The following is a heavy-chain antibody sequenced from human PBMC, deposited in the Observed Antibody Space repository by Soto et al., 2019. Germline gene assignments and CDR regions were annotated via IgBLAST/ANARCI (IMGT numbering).Heavy chain of an antibody. D-gene: IGHD6-19*01. V-gene: IGHV3-30*18. Sequence: GSLRLSCAASGLSLSSYGMAWVRQAPGRVLEWVAVISYDGSNKYYEDSVKGRFTISRDNSKNTLYLQMNSLRAEDTAVYYCAKDRSGWYRGFNYGMDVWGQGTTVTVSS. J-gene: IGHJ6*01. CDR1: GLSLSSYG. CDR3: AKDRSGWYRGFNYGMDV. CDR2: ISYDGSNK.